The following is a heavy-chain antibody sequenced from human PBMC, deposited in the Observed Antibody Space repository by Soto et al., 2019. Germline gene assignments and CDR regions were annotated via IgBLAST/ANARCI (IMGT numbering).Heavy chain of an antibody. D-gene: IGHD3-3*01. CDR2: ISYSGSA. CDR3: ARQGLYDFWSGPAHNWFDP. Sequence: SETLSLTCTVSGDSIAGSSYYWGWIRQPPGRGLEWIGSISYSGSAHYSASLRSRITISVDTSKNQFSLNLSSVAAADTAVYYCARQGLYDFWSGPAHNWFDPWGRGTLVTVSS. V-gene: IGHV4-39*01. J-gene: IGHJ5*02. CDR1: GDSIAGSSYY.